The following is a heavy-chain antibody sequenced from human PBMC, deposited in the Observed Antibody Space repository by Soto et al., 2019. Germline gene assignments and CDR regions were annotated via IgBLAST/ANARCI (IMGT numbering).Heavy chain of an antibody. CDR1: GGSFSGYY. J-gene: IGHJ6*02. Sequence: SETLSLTCAVYGGSFSGYYWSWIRQPPGKGLEWIGEINHSGSTNYNPSLKSRVTISVDTSKNQFSLKLSSVTAADTAVYYCARVRRKYYYGSGSYLSGGGMDVWGQGTTVTVYS. D-gene: IGHD3-10*01. CDR3: ARVRRKYYYGSGSYLSGGGMDV. V-gene: IGHV4-34*01. CDR2: INHSGST.